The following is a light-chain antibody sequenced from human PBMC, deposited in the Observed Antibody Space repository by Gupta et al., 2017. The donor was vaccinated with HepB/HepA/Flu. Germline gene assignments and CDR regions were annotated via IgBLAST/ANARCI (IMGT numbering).Light chain of an antibody. CDR3: QQDYSYRST. J-gene: IGKJ1*01. CDR1: QSISSW. V-gene: IGKV1-5*03. Sequence: DIQMTQSPSTLSASVGDRVTITCRASQSISSWLAWYQQKPGKAPKLLIYKASSLESGIPSRFSGSGSGTEFTLTISSLQPDDFATYYCQQDYSYRSTFGPGTKVEIK. CDR2: KAS.